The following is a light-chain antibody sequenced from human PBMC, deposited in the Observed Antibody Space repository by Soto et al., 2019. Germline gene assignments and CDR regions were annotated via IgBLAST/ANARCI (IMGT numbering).Light chain of an antibody. Sequence: EIVLTQSPGTLSLSPGEGATLSCRASQSDSSSYLAWYQQKPGQAPRLLIYGASSRATGIPDRFSGSGSGTDFTLTISRLEPEEFAVYYCQQYGSSPNTFGQGTKLEIK. CDR2: GAS. CDR1: QSDSSSY. CDR3: QQYGSSPNT. V-gene: IGKV3-20*01. J-gene: IGKJ2*01.